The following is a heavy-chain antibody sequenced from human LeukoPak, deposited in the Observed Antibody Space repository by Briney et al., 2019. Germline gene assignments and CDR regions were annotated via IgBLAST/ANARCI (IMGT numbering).Heavy chain of an antibody. Sequence: SQTLSLTCTVSGGSISSYYCGWIRQTAGKGLEWIGRIYTSGSTNYNPSLTRRVTMSVATSKNHFSLKLSSLTAAEAAVYYWARFAEGFDYWGQGTLVTVSS. J-gene: IGHJ4*02. CDR3: ARFAEGFDY. CDR2: IYTSGST. V-gene: IGHV4-4*07. CDR1: GGSISSYY.